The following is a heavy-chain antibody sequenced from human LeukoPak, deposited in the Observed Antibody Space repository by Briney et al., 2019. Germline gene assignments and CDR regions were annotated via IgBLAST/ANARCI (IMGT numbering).Heavy chain of an antibody. D-gene: IGHD3-22*01. Sequence: SVKVSRKASGDTFSSNAISWVRQAPGQGLEWMGGIIPIFGTGKYAQKFQGRVMISADKSTRTAYMELSSLRSEDTAVYYCARDKDYYDSSGYFSVWHFEYWGQGTLVTVSS. CDR1: GDTFSSNA. CDR3: ARDKDYYDSSGYFSVWHFEY. V-gene: IGHV1-69*06. CDR2: IIPIFGTG. J-gene: IGHJ4*02.